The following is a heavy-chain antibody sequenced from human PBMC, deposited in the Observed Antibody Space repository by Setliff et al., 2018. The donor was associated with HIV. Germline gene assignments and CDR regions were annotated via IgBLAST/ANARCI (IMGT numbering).Heavy chain of an antibody. CDR1: GYTFTGHY. V-gene: IGHV1-2*02. Sequence: ASVKVSCKASGYTFTGHYIHWLRQAPGQGLEWVAWINPNNGATNYAQKFKWKVMTTMETSIDTAYLEVRSLTSDDTAVYYCARVGRGPYYFFDFWGQGTQVTVSS. CDR3: ARVGRGPYYFFDF. D-gene: IGHD3-10*01. J-gene: IGHJ4*02. CDR2: INPNNGAT.